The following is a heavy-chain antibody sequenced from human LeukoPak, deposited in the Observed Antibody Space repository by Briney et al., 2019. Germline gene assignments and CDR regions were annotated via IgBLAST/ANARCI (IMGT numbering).Heavy chain of an antibody. CDR1: GDSISSYY. CDR2: IHYSGST. D-gene: IGHD4-17*01. V-gene: IGHV4-59*01. CDR3: TRDKGYGDYVGSFDY. Sequence: SETLSLTCTVSGDSISSYYWSWIRQPPGKRLEWIGYIHYSGSTNYNPSLRSRVTISVNTSKNQFSLKLSSVTAADTAVYYCTRDKGYGDYVGSFDYWGQGTLVTVSS. J-gene: IGHJ4*02.